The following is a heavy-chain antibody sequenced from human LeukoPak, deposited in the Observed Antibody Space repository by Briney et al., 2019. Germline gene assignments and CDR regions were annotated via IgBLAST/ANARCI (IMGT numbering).Heavy chain of an antibody. CDR1: GFTFSSYG. D-gene: IGHD2-21*02. J-gene: IGHJ4*02. Sequence: PGRSLRLSCVASGFTFSSYGMHWVRQAPGKGLEWVAVISYDGSNKYYTDSVKGRFTISRDNSKNTLYLQMNSLRAEDSAVYYCAPTAGLWGQGTLVTVSS. CDR2: ISYDGSNK. CDR3: APTAGL. V-gene: IGHV3-30*03.